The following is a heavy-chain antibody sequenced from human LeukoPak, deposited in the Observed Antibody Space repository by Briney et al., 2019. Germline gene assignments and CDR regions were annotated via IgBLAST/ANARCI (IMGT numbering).Heavy chain of an antibody. J-gene: IGHJ6*04. D-gene: IGHD4-17*01. CDR1: GGSFSGYY. V-gene: IGHV4-34*01. Sequence: SETLSLTCAVYGGSFSGYYWSWIRQPPGKGLEWIGEINHSGSTNYNPSLKSRVTISVDTSKNQFSLKLSSVTAADTAVYYCARTAVTTDYYYYYGMDVWAKGPRSPSPQ. CDR3: ARTAVTTDYYYYYGMDV. CDR2: INHSGST.